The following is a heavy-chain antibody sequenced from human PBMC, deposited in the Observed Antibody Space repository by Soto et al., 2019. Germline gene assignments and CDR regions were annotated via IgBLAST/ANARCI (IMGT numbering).Heavy chain of an antibody. Sequence: GASLKVSCKSSGYTFTSYYIHWVRQAPGQGLEWMGIINPSGGSTSYAQKFQGRVTMTRDTSTSTVYMELSSLRSEDTAVYYCARDWSGWYESINYYYGMDVWGQGTTVTVSS. V-gene: IGHV1-46*01. CDR3: ARDWSGWYESINYYYGMDV. CDR2: INPSGGST. CDR1: GYTFTSYY. D-gene: IGHD6-19*01. J-gene: IGHJ6*02.